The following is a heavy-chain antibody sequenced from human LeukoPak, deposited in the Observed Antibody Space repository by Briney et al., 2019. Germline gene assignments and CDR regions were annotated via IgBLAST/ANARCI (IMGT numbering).Heavy chain of an antibody. V-gene: IGHV1-24*01. J-gene: IGHJ3*02. CDR2: FDPEDGET. CDR1: GYTLTELS. CDR3: ATGETLLHDAFDI. Sequence: ASVKVSCKVSGYTLTELSMHWVRQAPGKGLEWMGGFDPEDGETIYARKFQGRVTMTEDTSTDTAYMELSSLRSEDTAVYYCATGETLLHDAFDIWGQGTMVTVSS. D-gene: IGHD3-10*01.